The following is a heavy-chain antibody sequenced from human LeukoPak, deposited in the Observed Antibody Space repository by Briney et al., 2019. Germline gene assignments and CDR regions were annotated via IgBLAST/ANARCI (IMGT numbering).Heavy chain of an antibody. CDR2: INHSGST. V-gene: IGHV4-34*01. D-gene: IGHD2-15*01. CDR1: GGSFSGYY. CDR3: AGVVVAATPFYYYYYMDV. J-gene: IGHJ6*03. Sequence: SETLSLTCAAYGGSFSGYYWSWIRQPPGKGLEWIGGINHSGSTNYNPSLKSRVTISVDTSKNQFSLKLSSVTAADTAVYYCAGVVVAATPFYYYYYMDVWGKGTTVTISS.